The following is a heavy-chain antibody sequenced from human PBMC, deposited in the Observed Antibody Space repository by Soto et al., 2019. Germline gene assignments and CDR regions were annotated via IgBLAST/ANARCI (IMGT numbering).Heavy chain of an antibody. CDR3: ARVPDRDDFWSGYYYYYGMDV. D-gene: IGHD3-3*01. Sequence: KTSETLSLTCTVSGGSISSYYWSWIRQPPGKGLEWIGYIYYSGSTNYNPSLKSRVTISVDTSKNQFSLKLSSVTAADTAVYYCARVPDRDDFWSGYYYYYGMDVWGQGTTVTVS. V-gene: IGHV4-59*01. CDR1: GGSISSYY. CDR2: IYYSGST. J-gene: IGHJ6*02.